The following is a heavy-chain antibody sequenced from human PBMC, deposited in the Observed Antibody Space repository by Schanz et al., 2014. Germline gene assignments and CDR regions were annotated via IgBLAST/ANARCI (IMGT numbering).Heavy chain of an antibody. J-gene: IGHJ6*02. CDR2: IKISGDV. V-gene: IGHV3-48*02. CDR1: GFSFSDYS. D-gene: IGHD3-9*01. Sequence: EVQLVESGGGLVQSGGSLRLSCAASGFSFSDYSMNWVRQAPGKGLEWISYIKISGDVFYTDSVKGRFTISRDNAKSSLYLQMSSLRDEDTAVYYCARDHPHRGVTGYYNDVWGQGPSVTVSS. CDR3: ARDHPHRGVTGYYNDV.